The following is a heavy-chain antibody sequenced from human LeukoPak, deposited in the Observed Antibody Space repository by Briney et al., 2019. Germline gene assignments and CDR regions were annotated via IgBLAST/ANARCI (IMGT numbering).Heavy chain of an antibody. D-gene: IGHD4-17*01. V-gene: IGHV3-30*18. CDR3: AKGYSDDLDY. J-gene: IGHJ4*02. Sequence: PGGSVRLSCAASGFTFSSFGMHWVRQAPGKGLEWVAQISYDGTKKYYGDSVKGRFTISRDNPENTLYLQMNSLRREDTALYYCAKGYSDDLDYWGQGALVPVSS. CDR1: GFTFSSFG. CDR2: ISYDGTKK.